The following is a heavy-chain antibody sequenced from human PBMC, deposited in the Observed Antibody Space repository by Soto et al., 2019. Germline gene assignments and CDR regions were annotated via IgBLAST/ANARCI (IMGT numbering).Heavy chain of an antibody. CDR2: INPSGGST. V-gene: IGHV1-46*01. J-gene: IGHJ6*02. D-gene: IGHD2-21*02. CDR1: GYTFTSYY. CDR3: GRDCGGDCYRRFVMAV. Sequence: ASVKVSCKASGYTFTSYYMHWVRQAPGQGLEWMGIINPSGGSTSYAQKFQGRVTMTRDTSTSTVYMELSSLRSEDTAVYYCGRDCGGDCYRRFVMAVWGQGTTVTVSS.